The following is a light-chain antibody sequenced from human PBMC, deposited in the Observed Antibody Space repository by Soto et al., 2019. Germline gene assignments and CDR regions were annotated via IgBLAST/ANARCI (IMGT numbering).Light chain of an antibody. CDR1: QAIARW. Sequence: DIQMTQSPSSVSAFVGDRVTITCRASQAIARWLAWYQQKPGQAPQLLIYTASSLQSGVPSRFSGSGSRTDFTLTINNLQPEDCATYFCQQANSFPLTFGGGTKVDIK. CDR3: QQANSFPLT. CDR2: TAS. V-gene: IGKV1-12*01. J-gene: IGKJ4*01.